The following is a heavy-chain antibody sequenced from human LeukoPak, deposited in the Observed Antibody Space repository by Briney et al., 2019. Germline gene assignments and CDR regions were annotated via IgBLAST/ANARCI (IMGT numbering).Heavy chain of an antibody. V-gene: IGHV4-39*01. CDR3: ATPGEYCSSTSCLYYYYYMDV. CDR2: IYYSGST. J-gene: IGHJ6*03. D-gene: IGHD2-2*01. Sequence: PSETLSLTCTVSGGSISSSSYYWGWIRQPPGKGLEWIGSIYYSGSTYYNPSLKSRVTISVDTSKNQFSLKLSSVTAADTAVYYCATPGEYCSSTSCLYYYYYMDVWGKGTTVTVSS. CDR1: GGSISSSSYY.